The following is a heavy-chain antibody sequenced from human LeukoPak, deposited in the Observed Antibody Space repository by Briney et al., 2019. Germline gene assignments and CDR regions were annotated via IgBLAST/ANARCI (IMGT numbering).Heavy chain of an antibody. CDR2: INPSSGGT. CDR3: ARDGQYYYDSSGYTHFDY. J-gene: IGHJ4*02. Sequence: GAAVKVSCKASGYTFTGYYMHWVRQAPGQGLEWMGRINPSSGGTNYPQKFQGRVTMTRDESTSTAYMELSSLRSEDTAVYYCARDGQYYYDSSGYTHFDYWGQGTLVTVSS. CDR1: GYTFTGYY. V-gene: IGHV1-2*06. D-gene: IGHD3-22*01.